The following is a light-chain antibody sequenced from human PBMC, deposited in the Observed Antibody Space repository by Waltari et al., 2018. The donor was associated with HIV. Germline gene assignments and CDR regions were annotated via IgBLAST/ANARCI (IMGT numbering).Light chain of an antibody. J-gene: IGKJ3*01. CDR2: GAS. Sequence: DIRMTQSPSSLSASTGDRITITCRASQTILTFLNWFQQKPGKAPQLLIYGASTLQPGVSSRFSGRASGSDFTLTISSLQPEDYATYYCQQTYIIPLTFGPGTKV. CDR3: QQTYIIPLT. V-gene: IGKV1-39*01. CDR1: QTILTF.